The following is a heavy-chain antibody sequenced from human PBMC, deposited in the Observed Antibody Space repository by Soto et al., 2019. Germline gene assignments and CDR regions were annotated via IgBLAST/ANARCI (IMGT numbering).Heavy chain of an antibody. CDR1: GFTFSSYS. Sequence: EVQLVESGGGLVQPGGSLRLSCAASGFTFSSYSMNWVRQAPGKGLEWVSYISSSSSTIYYADSVKGRFTISRDNAKNSLYLQMNSLRDEDTAVYYCARDTYYYDSSGYYPNWFDPWGQGTLVTVSS. D-gene: IGHD3-22*01. CDR3: ARDTYYYDSSGYYPNWFDP. J-gene: IGHJ5*02. CDR2: ISSSSSTI. V-gene: IGHV3-48*02.